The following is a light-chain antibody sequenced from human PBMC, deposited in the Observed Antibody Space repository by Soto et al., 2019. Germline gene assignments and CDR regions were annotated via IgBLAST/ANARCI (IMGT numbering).Light chain of an antibody. CDR1: QGIRSY. CDR3: QKYNGAPLT. J-gene: IGKJ4*01. CDR2: AAS. V-gene: IGKV1-27*01. Sequence: DIQMTQSPSSLSASVGDRVTISCRASQGIRSYLAWYQQKPGKVPALLIYAASRLQSGVPSRFSGSGSGTDFTLTISSLQPEDVATYYCQKYNGAPLTFGGGTKVEIK.